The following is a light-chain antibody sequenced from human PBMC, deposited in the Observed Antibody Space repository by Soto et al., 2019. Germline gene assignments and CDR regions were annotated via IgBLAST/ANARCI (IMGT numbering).Light chain of an antibody. Sequence: DIQMTQSPSSLSASVGDRVTITCRASQDISVYLAWYQQKPGKVPKLLIYSASTLQSGVPSRFSGSGSGTDFTLTISSLQPEDVATYYCQQVNTAPLTFGQGTRLEIK. CDR3: QQVNTAPLT. CDR2: SAS. CDR1: QDISVY. J-gene: IGKJ5*01. V-gene: IGKV1-27*01.